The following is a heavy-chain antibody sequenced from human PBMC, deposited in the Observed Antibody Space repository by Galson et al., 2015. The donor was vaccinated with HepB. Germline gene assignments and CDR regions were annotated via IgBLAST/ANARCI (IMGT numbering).Heavy chain of an antibody. Sequence: SLRLSCAASGFTLSSYGMHWVRQAPGKGLEWVAVIWYDGSNQYYADSVKGRFTISRDNSKNTLYLQMNSLRAEDTAVYYCAKTYIAAAATGYFDYWGQGTLVTVSS. D-gene: IGHD6-13*01. CDR3: AKTYIAAAATGYFDY. J-gene: IGHJ4*02. V-gene: IGHV3-33*06. CDR2: IWYDGSNQ. CDR1: GFTLSSYG.